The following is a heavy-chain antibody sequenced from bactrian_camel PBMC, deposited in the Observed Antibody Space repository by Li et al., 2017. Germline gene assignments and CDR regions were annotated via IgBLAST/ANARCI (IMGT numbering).Heavy chain of an antibody. Sequence: HVQLVESGGGSVQGGGSLKLSCAAATRINSKHCMGWFRQASGKEREWVATIDSIGRISTADSVKGRFTISKDNAKNTVSLQMNSLRPEDSGIYYCAADLEIRGGYCYKTNNYWGQGTQVTVS. D-gene: IGHD2*01. CDR3: AADLEIRGGYCYKTNNY. CDR1: TRINSKHC. CDR2: IDSIGRI. V-gene: IGHV3S53*01. J-gene: IGHJ4*01.